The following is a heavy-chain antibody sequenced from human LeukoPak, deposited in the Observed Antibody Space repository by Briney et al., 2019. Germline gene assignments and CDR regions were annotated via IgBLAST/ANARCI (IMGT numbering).Heavy chain of an antibody. CDR2: IYPGDSDN. Sequence: GGSLKISCKGSGFSHTNYWIGAARHWTRKCLELREIIYPGDSDNRYSPSFQGQVTISADKSITTAYLQWSSLKASDTAMYYCATYSSGMAYDYFDYWGQGTLVTVSS. CDR3: ATYSSGMAYDYFDY. CDR1: GFSHTNYW. J-gene: IGHJ4*02. V-gene: IGHV5-51*01. D-gene: IGHD3-10*01.